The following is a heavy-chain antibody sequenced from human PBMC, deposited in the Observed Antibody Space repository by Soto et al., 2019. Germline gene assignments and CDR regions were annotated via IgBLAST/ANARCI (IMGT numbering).Heavy chain of an antibody. Sequence: GASVKVSCKASGGTFSSYAISWVRQAPGQGLEWMGGIIPIFGTANYAQKFQGRVTITADESTSTAYMELSSLRSEDTAVYYCATGPAREWYTLVGFDYWGQGTLVTVSS. J-gene: IGHJ4*02. D-gene: IGHD3-3*01. CDR1: GGTFSSYA. CDR3: ATGPAREWYTLVGFDY. CDR2: IIPIFGTA. V-gene: IGHV1-69*13.